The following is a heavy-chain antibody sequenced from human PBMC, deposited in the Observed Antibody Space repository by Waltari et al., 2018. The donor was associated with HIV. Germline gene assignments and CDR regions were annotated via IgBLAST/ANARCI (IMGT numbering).Heavy chain of an antibody. Sequence: VQLEESGGGVVQPGGSRRLSCAAAGFRVSAYGRDWVRQAPGKGLQWVAVIWYDGSKKEYSDSVKGRFTISKDNSKNTLFLQMNSLRVDDTAVYFCARVPFASSWSADSFDVWGPGTRITVSS. CDR1: GFRVSAYG. J-gene: IGHJ3*01. CDR3: ARVPFASSWSADSFDV. CDR2: IWYDGSKK. V-gene: IGHV3-33*01. D-gene: IGHD6-13*01.